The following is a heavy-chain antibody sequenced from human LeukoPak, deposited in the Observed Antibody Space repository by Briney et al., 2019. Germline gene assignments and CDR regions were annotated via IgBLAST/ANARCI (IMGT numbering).Heavy chain of an antibody. CDR3: AKSPSGFTYGRNWFDP. CDR2: IYPGGSDT. J-gene: IGHJ5*02. D-gene: IGHD5-18*01. Sequence: GESLKISCNGSGYSFTSYWIAWVRQMPGEGLEWMGIIYPGGSDTRYSPSFQGQVTISADKSISTAYLQLSSLKASDTAMYYCAKSPSGFTYGRNWFDPWGQGTLVTVSS. CDR1: GYSFTSYW. V-gene: IGHV5-51*01.